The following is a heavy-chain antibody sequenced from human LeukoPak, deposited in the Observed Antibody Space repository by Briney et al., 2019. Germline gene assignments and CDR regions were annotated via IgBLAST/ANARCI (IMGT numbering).Heavy chain of an antibody. CDR3: GKGRVSE. CDR1: GFTFNTQD. J-gene: IGHJ4*02. D-gene: IGHD6-19*01. CDR2: INIGGDT. V-gene: IGHV3-23*01. Sequence: PGGSPRLSCAASGFTFNTQDMRWVRQAPGKGLEWVSSINIGGDTFYADSVRGRFTISRDNSKNTLDLQMNSLRVEDTAVYYCGKGRVSEWGQGTLVTVSS.